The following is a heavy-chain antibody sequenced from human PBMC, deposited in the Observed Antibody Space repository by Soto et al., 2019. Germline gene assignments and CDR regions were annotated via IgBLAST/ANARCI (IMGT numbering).Heavy chain of an antibody. J-gene: IGHJ4*02. D-gene: IGHD1-7*01. CDR1: GYIFHNYW. CDR2: IYPGDSNI. CDR3: ARARIVVSGTIVDF. Sequence: PGESLKISCHASGYIFHNYWIGLVLQMPGKGLEWLGIIYPGDSNIGYNPSFQGQVTISADKSLKLTSVTAADTAVYYCARARIVVSGTIVDFWGLGTLVPVSS. V-gene: IGHV5-51*01.